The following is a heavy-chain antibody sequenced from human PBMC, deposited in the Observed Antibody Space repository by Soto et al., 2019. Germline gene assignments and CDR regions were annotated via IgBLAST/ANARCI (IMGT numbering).Heavy chain of an antibody. V-gene: IGHV4-34*01. J-gene: IGHJ3*02. CDR3: ARGLGSGWYYSTHDAFDI. CDR1: GGSFSGYY. Sequence: SETLSLTCAVYGGSFSGYYWSWIRQPPGKGLEWIGEINHSGSTNYNPSLKSRVTISVDTSKNQFSLKLSSVTAADTAVYYCARGLGSGWYYSTHDAFDIWGQGTLVTVSS. CDR2: INHSGST. D-gene: IGHD6-19*01.